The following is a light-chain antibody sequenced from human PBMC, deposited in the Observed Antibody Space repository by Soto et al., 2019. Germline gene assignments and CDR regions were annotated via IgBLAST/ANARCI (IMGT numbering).Light chain of an antibody. CDR3: SSYTSSTTYV. CDR1: SSDVGAYSY. Sequence: QSVLTQPASVSGSPGQSITISCTGTSSDVGAYSYVSWYQQHPGKAPKLIIYDVSDRPSGISSRFSGSKSDNTASLTISGLQAEDGAEYYCSSYTSSTTYVFGTGTKGTAL. V-gene: IGLV2-14*01. J-gene: IGLJ1*01. CDR2: DVS.